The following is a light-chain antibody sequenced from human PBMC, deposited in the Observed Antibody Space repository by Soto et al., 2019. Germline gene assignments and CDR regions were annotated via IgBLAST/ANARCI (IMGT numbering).Light chain of an antibody. CDR2: GAS. Sequence: EIVLTQSPGTLSLSPGEIATLSCRASQSVTSSYLAWYQQKPGQAPRLLIYGASSRATAISDRFSGSGSGTDFTLTLSRLEPEDFAVYYCQQYGTSPPYTFGQVTKLEIK. V-gene: IGKV3-20*01. CDR1: QSVTSSY. J-gene: IGKJ2*01. CDR3: QQYGTSPPYT.